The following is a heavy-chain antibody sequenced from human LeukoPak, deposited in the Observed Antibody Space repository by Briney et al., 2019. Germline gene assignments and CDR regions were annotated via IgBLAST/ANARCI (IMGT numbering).Heavy chain of an antibody. Sequence: SETLSLTCTVSGGSISSDYWSWIRQPAGKGLEWIGHIHSTVSTNYNPSHNSRLAISVDTSKRQFSLKLSSVTAADTAVYYCARGGWLPPDYWGQGTLVTVSS. CDR2: IHSTVST. J-gene: IGHJ4*02. V-gene: IGHV4-4*07. D-gene: IGHD3-22*01. CDR1: GGSISSDY. CDR3: ARGGWLPPDY.